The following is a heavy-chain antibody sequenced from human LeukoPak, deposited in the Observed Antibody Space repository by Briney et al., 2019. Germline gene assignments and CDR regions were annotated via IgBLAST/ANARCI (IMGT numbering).Heavy chain of an antibody. Sequence: SETLSLTCGGFGGSLSGYHWSWIRQSPGKGLEWIGQINHGGGTDYNASLKSRVLISIDSSKNQFSLRMTSMTAADTAVYYCARRPDGFDIWGYRTMVIVSS. V-gene: IGHV4-34*01. CDR2: INHGGGT. CDR1: GGSLSGYH. CDR3: ARRPDGFDI. J-gene: IGHJ3*02.